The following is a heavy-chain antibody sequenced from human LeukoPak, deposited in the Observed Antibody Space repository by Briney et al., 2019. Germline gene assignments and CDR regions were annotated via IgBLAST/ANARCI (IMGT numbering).Heavy chain of an antibody. Sequence: PGGALRLSCPVSGITLRNYGMSWVRQAPGKGLEWVAGISDSGGRTNYADSVKDRFTISRDNPKNTLYLQMNSLRVEDTAVYFCAKRGVVIRVILVGFHKEANYFDSWGQGALVTVSS. J-gene: IGHJ4*02. V-gene: IGHV3-23*01. CDR1: GITLRNYG. D-gene: IGHD3-22*01. CDR3: AKRGVVIRVILVGFHKEANYFDS. CDR2: ISDSGGRT.